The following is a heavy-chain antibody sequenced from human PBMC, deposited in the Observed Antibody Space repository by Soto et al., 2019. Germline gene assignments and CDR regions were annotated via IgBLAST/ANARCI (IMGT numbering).Heavy chain of an antibody. D-gene: IGHD2-15*01. CDR1: EYTFIGFH. CDR3: AKGLWTVGHCTGGSCYDGMDV. CDR2: INPKSGDT. J-gene: IGHJ6*02. Sequence: QVQLVQSGAEVKKPGASVKVSCEASEYTFIGFHLHWVRQAPGQGLEWMGWINPKSGDTKYAQKFQGRVTLTRDPSSSTGYMELSRLESNDTAVYYCAKGLWTVGHCTGGSCYDGMDVWGQGTTVTVSS. V-gene: IGHV1-2*02.